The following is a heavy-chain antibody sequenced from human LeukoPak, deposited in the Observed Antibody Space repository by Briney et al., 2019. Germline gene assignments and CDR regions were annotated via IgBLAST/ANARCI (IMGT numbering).Heavy chain of an antibody. V-gene: IGHV1-69*13. D-gene: IGHD1-26*01. J-gene: IGHJ5*02. CDR2: IIPIFGTA. Sequence: SVKVSCKASGGTFSSYAISWVRQAPGQGLEWMGGIIPIFGTANYAQKFQGRVTITADESTSTAYMELSSLRSEDTAVYYCARDLATAALIDPWGQGILVTVSS. CDR1: GGTFSSYA. CDR3: ARDLATAALIDP.